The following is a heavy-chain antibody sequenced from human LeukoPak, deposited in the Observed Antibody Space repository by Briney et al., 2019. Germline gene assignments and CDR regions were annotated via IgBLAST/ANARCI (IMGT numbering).Heavy chain of an antibody. CDR2: IFQSGST. D-gene: IGHD6-6*01. Sequence: KTSGTLSLTCAVSGDSISSSNWWNWVSQSPGKGLEWIGEIFQSGSTSYNPSLKSRVTISLDKSKNQFSLKLNSVTAADTAIYYCGRRGSYSSSSRYWFDPWGQGTLVTVSS. V-gene: IGHV4-4*02. J-gene: IGHJ5*02. CDR3: GRRGSYSSSSRYWFDP. CDR1: GDSISSSNW.